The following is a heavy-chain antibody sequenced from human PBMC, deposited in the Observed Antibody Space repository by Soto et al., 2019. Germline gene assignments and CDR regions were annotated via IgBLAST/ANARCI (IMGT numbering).Heavy chain of an antibody. CDR3: ARENYYDSSGYLADAEYFQH. J-gene: IGHJ1*01. CDR2: IWYDGSNK. Sequence: VQLVESGGGVVQPGRSLRLSCAASGFTFSSYGMHWVRQAPGKGLEWVADIWYDGSNKYYADSVKGRFTISRDNSKNTLYLQMNSLRAEDTAVYYCARENYYDSSGYLADAEYFQHWGQGTLVTVSS. CDR1: GFTFSSYG. D-gene: IGHD3-22*01. V-gene: IGHV3-33*01.